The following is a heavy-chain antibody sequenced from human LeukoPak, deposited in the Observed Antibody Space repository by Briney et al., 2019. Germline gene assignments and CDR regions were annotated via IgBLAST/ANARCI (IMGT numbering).Heavy chain of an antibody. CDR1: GFTFSSYA. Sequence: GGSLRLSCAASGFTFSSYAMHWVRQAPGKGLEWVAVISYDGSNKYYADSVKGRFTISRDNSKNTLYLQMNSLRAEDTAVYYCAKDGENSSSWYWGGYFDYWGQGTLVTVSS. J-gene: IGHJ4*02. CDR2: ISYDGSNK. V-gene: IGHV3-30*04. CDR3: AKDGENSSSWYWGGYFDY. D-gene: IGHD6-13*01.